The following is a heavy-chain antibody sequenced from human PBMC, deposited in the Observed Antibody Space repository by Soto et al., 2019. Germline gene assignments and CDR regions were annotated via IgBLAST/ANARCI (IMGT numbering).Heavy chain of an antibody. D-gene: IGHD4-17*01. CDR3: AHRRPTTVITIDFDS. Sequence: SGPTLVNPTQTLTLTCTFSGFSLSTSGMCVSWIRQPPGKALEWLALIYWDDDTRYRPSLKDRLTIIRDSSKTQVVLTLTNMGPVDTATYYCAHRRPTTVITIDFDSWGQGTLVTVSS. V-gene: IGHV2-5*08. J-gene: IGHJ4*02. CDR1: GFSLSTSGMC. CDR2: IYWDDDT.